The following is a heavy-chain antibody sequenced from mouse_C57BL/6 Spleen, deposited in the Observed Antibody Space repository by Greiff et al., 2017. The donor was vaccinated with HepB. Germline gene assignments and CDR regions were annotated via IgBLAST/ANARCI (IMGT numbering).Heavy chain of an antibody. CDR2: INPSSGYT. CDR1: GYTFTSYW. CDR3: AGAPVTGTSWFAY. V-gene: IGHV1-7*01. J-gene: IGHJ3*01. Sequence: VQLVESGAELAKPGASVKLSCKASGYTFTSYWMHWVKQRPGQGLEWIGYINPSSGYTKYNQKFKDKATLTADKSSSTAYMQLSSLTYEDSAVYYCAGAPVTGTSWFAYWGQGTLVTVSA. D-gene: IGHD4-1*01.